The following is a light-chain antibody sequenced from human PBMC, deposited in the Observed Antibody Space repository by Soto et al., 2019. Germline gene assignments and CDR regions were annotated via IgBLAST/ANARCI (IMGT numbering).Light chain of an antibody. CDR3: QHYNDYSRV. V-gene: IGKV1-5*03. Sequence: DIQMTQSPSTLSASIGDRVTITCRASQSVDSWLAWYQQQPGKAPKLLIYRASTLQTGVPSRFNGTESGTQFTLTISSLKPDDFATYYCQHYNDYSRVFGQGTKVEIK. CDR2: RAS. CDR1: QSVDSW. J-gene: IGKJ1*01.